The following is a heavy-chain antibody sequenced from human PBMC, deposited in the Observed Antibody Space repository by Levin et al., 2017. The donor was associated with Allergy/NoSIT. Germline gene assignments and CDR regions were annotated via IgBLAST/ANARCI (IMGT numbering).Heavy chain of an antibody. V-gene: IGHV3-30-3*01. CDR1: GFTFSSYA. CDR3: ARARDILTGYYPFDY. CDR2: ISYDGSNK. Sequence: GESLKISCAASGFTFSSYAMHWVRQAPGKGLEWVAVISYDGSNKYYADSVKGRFTISRDNSKNTLYLQMNSLRAEDTAVYYCARARDILTGYYPFDYWGQGTLVTVSS. D-gene: IGHD3-9*01. J-gene: IGHJ4*02.